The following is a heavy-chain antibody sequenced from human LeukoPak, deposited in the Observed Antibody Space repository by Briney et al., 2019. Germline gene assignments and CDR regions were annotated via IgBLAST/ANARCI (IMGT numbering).Heavy chain of an antibody. D-gene: IGHD3-16*01. V-gene: IGHV3-30*02. CDR2: IRYDGSNK. Sequence: GGSLRLSCAASGFTFSSYGMHWVRQAPGKGLEWVAFIRYDGSNKYYADSVKGRFTISRDNSKNTLYLQMISLKIEDTAIYYCGRGGRIPFDYWGQGTLVTVSS. J-gene: IGHJ4*02. CDR1: GFTFSSYG. CDR3: GRGGRIPFDY.